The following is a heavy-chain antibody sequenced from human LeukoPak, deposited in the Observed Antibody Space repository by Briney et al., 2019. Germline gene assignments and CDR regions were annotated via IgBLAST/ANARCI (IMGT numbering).Heavy chain of an antibody. CDR2: MYYSEST. V-gene: IGHV4-59*08. Sequence: SETLSLTCTVSGGSISSYYWSWIRQPPGKGLEWIGYMYYSESTNYNPSLKSRVTISADTSKNQFSLKLSSVTAADTAVYYCARRGGGYCSGESCYYDYGMDVWGQGTTVTVSS. CDR3: ARRGGGYCSGESCYYDYGMDV. CDR1: GGSISSYY. J-gene: IGHJ6*02. D-gene: IGHD2-15*01.